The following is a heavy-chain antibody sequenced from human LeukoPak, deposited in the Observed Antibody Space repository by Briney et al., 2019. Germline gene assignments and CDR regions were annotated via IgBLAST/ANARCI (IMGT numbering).Heavy chain of an antibody. J-gene: IGHJ4*02. CDR1: GDSVSSNSAA. Sequence: SQTLSLTCGISGDSVSSNSAAWNWIRQSPSRGPEWLGRTYYRSKWFTNSAPSVKSRIIINPDTPNNQVSLQLNSVTPEDTAVYYCARSDCSSGKCPGFDNWGQGTLVTVSS. CDR3: ARSDCSSGKCPGFDN. CDR2: TYYRSKWFT. D-gene: IGHD6-19*01. V-gene: IGHV6-1*01.